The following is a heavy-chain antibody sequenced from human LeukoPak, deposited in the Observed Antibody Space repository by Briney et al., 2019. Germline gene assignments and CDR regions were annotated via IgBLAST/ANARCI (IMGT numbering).Heavy chain of an antibody. D-gene: IGHD3-22*01. CDR1: GGSISSNSYY. CDR2: INHSGST. V-gene: IGHV4-39*07. CDR3: ARCYYDSSGALDAFDI. Sequence: SETLSLTCAVSGGSISSNSYYWGWIRQPPGRGLEWIGEINHSGSTNYNPSLKSRVTISVDTSKNQFSLKLSSVTAADTAVYYCARCYYDSSGALDAFDIWGQGTMVTVSS. J-gene: IGHJ3*02.